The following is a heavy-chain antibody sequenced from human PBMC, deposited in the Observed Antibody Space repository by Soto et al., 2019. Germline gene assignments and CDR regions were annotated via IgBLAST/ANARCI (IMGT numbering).Heavy chain of an antibody. D-gene: IGHD3-22*01. V-gene: IGHV4-59*01. CDR3: ARVDSSGSYFDY. CDR1: GGSISSYY. Sequence: PSETLSLTCTVSGGSISSYYWSWIRQPPGKGLEWIAYIYYTGSTNYNPSLKSRVTLSADTSKNQFSLKLISVTAADTAMYYCARVDSSGSYFDYWGQGILVTVSS. J-gene: IGHJ4*02. CDR2: IYYTGST.